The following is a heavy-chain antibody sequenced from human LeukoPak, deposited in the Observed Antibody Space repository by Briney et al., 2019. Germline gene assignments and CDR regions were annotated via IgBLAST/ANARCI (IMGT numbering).Heavy chain of an antibody. CDR1: GYTFTSYY. CDR3: ARGYGGEKNHYYYYMDV. J-gene: IGHJ6*03. V-gene: IGHV1-46*01. CDR2: INPSGGST. Sequence: VASVKVSCKASGYTFTSYYMHWVRQAPGQGLEWMGIINPSGGSTSYAQKFQGRVTMTRDMSTSTVYMELSSLRSEDTAVYYCARGYGGEKNHYYYYMDVWGKGTTVTVSS. D-gene: IGHD2-21*01.